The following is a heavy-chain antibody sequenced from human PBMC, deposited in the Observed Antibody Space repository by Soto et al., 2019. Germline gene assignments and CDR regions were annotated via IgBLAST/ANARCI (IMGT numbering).Heavy chain of an antibody. D-gene: IGHD4-17*01. CDR2: ISSSSSYI. J-gene: IGHJ6*02. V-gene: IGHV3-21*01. CDR3: ARELLPYGDYHLYYYGMDV. Sequence: GGSLRLSCAASGFTFSSYSMNWVRQAPGKGLEWVSSISSSSSYIYYADSVKGRFTISRDNAKNSLYLQMNSLRAEDTAVYYCARELLPYGDYHLYYYGMDVWGQGTTVTVS. CDR1: GFTFSSYS.